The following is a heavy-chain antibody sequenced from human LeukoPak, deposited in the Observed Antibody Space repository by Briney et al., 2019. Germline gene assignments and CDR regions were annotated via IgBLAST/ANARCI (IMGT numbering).Heavy chain of an antibody. V-gene: IGHV4-59*08. D-gene: IGHD3-9*01. CDR2: ISYSGST. CDR3: ARLGIDYDILTGYIPDAFDI. J-gene: IGHJ3*02. Sequence: SETLSLTCTVSGGSISSYYWSWIRQPPGKGLEWIGYISYSGSTYYDPSLKSRVMISVDASKNQFSLKLSSVTAADTAVYYCARLGIDYDILTGYIPDAFDIWGQGTMVTVCS. CDR1: GGSISSYY.